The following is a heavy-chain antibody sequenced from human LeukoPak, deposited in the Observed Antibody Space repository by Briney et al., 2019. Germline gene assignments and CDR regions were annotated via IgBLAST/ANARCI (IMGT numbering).Heavy chain of an antibody. CDR2: IYHSGST. CDR3: AREYCSGGSCSGLDY. CDR1: GYSISSGYY. V-gene: IGHV4-38-2*02. D-gene: IGHD2-15*01. Sequence: SETLSLTCAVSGYSISSGYYWGWIRQPPGKGLEWIGSIYHSGSTYYNPSHKSRVTISVDTSKNQFSLKLSSVTAADTAVYYCAREYCSGGSCSGLDYWGQGTLVTVSS. J-gene: IGHJ4*02.